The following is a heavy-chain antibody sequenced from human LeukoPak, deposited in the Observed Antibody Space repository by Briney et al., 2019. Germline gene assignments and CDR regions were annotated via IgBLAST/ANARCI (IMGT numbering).Heavy chain of an antibody. D-gene: IGHD1-26*01. CDR2: IYYSGST. CDR3: ARYSQGGWISDGGLFGY. J-gene: IGHJ4*02. V-gene: IGHV4-59*08. CDR1: GRPISSYY. Sequence: PSGTLSLTCTVSGRPISSYYWSWIRQPPGKGLEWIGYIYYSGSTNYNPSLKSRVTISVDTSKNQFSLKLSSVTAADTAVYYCARYSQGGWISDGGLFGYWGQGTLVTVSS.